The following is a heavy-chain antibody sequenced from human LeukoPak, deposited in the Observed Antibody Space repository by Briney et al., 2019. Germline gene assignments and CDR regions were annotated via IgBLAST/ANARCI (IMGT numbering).Heavy chain of an antibody. CDR2: ISYIGST. D-gene: IGHD4-17*01. CDR1: ARSFSSHY. Sequence: SETLSLTCTVSARSFSSHYWSWIRQPPGRGLEWIGYISYIGSTNYNPSLKSRVTISVDTSKNQFSLKLSSVTAADTAVYYCARDPTTVTKGLDIWGQGTMVTVSS. J-gene: IGHJ3*02. CDR3: ARDPTTVTKGLDI. V-gene: IGHV4-59*11.